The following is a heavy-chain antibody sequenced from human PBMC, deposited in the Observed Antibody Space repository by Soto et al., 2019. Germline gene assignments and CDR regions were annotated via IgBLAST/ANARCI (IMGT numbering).Heavy chain of an antibody. V-gene: IGHV4-61*01. D-gene: IGHD3-22*01. CDR2: IYYSGST. CDR1: GGSVSSGSYY. J-gene: IGHJ5*02. Sequence: SETLSLTCTVSGGSVSSGSYYWSWIRQPPGKGLEWIGYIYYSGSTNYNPSLKSRVTISVDTSKNQFSLKLSSVTAADTAVYYCARGARYYYDSSGYYPEWFDPWGQGTLVTVSS. CDR3: ARGARYYYDSSGYYPEWFDP.